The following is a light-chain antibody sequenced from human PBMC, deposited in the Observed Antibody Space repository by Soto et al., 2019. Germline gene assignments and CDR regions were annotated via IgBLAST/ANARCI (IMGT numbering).Light chain of an antibody. CDR1: QSVSNVY. V-gene: IGKV3-20*01. Sequence: EIVLTQSPGTLSLSPGERATLSCRASQSVSNVYLAWYQHKPGQAPRLLIYDTSNRATGNPDRFSGSVSGTDFTLTISLLERADFAVYYCQHSGSSPRTFGQGTKLEIK. CDR3: QHSGSSPRT. J-gene: IGKJ2*01. CDR2: DTS.